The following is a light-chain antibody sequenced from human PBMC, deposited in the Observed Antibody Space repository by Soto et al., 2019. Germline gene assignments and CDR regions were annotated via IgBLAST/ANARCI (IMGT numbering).Light chain of an antibody. Sequence: DIQMTQSPSTLSASVGDRVTITCRASQSIVTWLAWYQQKPGKAPNLLIYKASTLQSGVPSRFSGSGSGTEFTLTISSLQPDDFGTYYCQQYLTTWTFGQGTKVDI. CDR1: QSIVTW. CDR3: QQYLTTWT. J-gene: IGKJ1*01. V-gene: IGKV1-5*03. CDR2: KAS.